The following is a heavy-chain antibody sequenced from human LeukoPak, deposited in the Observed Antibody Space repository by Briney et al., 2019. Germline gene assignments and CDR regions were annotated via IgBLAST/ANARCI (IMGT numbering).Heavy chain of an antibody. CDR1: GFTFSSYA. V-gene: IGHV3-53*01. Sequence: GGSLRLSCAASGFTFSSYAMSWVRQAPGKGLEWVSVIYSGGSTYYADSVKGRFTISRDNSKNTLYLQMNSLRAEDTAVYCCARGFSSGWYPDAFDIWGQGTMVTVSS. CDR2: IYSGGST. J-gene: IGHJ3*02. CDR3: ARGFSSGWYPDAFDI. D-gene: IGHD6-19*01.